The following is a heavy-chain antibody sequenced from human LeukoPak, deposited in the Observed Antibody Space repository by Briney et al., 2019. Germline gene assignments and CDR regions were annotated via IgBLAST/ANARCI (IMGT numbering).Heavy chain of an antibody. CDR3: AKGIYGDSRGNAFDI. CDR1: GFTFDDYA. Sequence: GRSLRLSCAASGFTFDDYAMHWVRKAPGKGLEWVSGISWNSGSIGYADSVKGRFTISRDNAKNSLYLQMNSLRAEDMALYYCAKGIYGDSRGNAFDIWGQGTMVTVSS. CDR2: ISWNSGSI. V-gene: IGHV3-9*03. D-gene: IGHD4-17*01. J-gene: IGHJ3*02.